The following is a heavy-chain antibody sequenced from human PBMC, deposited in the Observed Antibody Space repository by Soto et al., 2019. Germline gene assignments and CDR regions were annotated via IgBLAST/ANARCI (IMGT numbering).Heavy chain of an antibody. D-gene: IGHD3-10*01. V-gene: IGHV3-23*01. CDR3: AKAGDHSYFYY. CDR1: GFTFNNYA. J-gene: IGHJ4*02. Sequence: PGGSLRLSCAASGFTFNNYAMNWVRQAPGKGLEWVSAISGSGDNTYYADSVKGRFTISGDNSKNTLYLQMNSLRAEDTAVYYCAKAGDHSYFYYWGQGTLVTVSS. CDR2: ISGSGDNT.